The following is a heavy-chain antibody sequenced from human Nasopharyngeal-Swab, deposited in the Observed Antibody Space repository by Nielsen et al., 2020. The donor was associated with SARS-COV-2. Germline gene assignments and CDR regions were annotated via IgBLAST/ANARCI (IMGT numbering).Heavy chain of an antibody. J-gene: IGHJ1*01. V-gene: IGHV1-8*01. CDR2: ISPNSGFT. CDR1: GYTFTDFD. D-gene: IGHD3-10*01. Sequence: SVTVSCKASGYTFTDFDVNWVRQATGQGLEWMGWISPNSGFTRYAEKFEGRVTMTRNIATNTVYLELTSLGFEDTAVYYCARGLGAPRSVWHWGPGTQVTVSS. CDR3: ARGLGAPRSVWH.